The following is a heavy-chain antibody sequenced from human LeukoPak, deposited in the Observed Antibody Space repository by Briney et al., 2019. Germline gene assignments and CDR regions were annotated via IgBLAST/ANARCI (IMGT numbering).Heavy chain of an antibody. CDR2: IKEDGGER. CDR3: ARSGNYGWYFDL. CDR1: GFTFSNYW. D-gene: IGHD1-26*01. J-gene: IGHJ2*01. Sequence: GGSLRLSCAPSGFTFSNYWMTWVRQAPGKGLEWVANIKEDGGERYYVDSVKGRFTISRDNAKNSLYLQMNSLSAEDAALYYCARSGNYGWYFDLWGRGTLVTVSS. V-gene: IGHV3-7*01.